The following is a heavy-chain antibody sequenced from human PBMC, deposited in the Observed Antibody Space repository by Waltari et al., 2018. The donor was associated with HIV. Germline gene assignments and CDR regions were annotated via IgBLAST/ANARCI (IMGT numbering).Heavy chain of an antibody. Sequence: QVQMVQSGAEVKKPGASVKVSCKASGYNFTSYDINGVGEGTGQGLEWMGWMNPNSGNTGYTQKFQGRGTMTRNTAISTAYMELSSLRSEDTAVYYCARGITRNSVNNFDYWGQGTLVTVSS. CDR3: ARGITRNSVNNFDY. V-gene: IGHV1-8*01. CDR2: MNPNSGNT. CDR1: GYNFTSYD. D-gene: IGHD3-10*01. J-gene: IGHJ4*02.